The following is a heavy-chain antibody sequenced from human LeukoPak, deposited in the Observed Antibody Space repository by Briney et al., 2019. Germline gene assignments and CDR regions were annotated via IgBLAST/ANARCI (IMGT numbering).Heavy chain of an antibody. V-gene: IGHV4-39*01. CDR3: ARQKGSPDY. J-gene: IGHJ4*02. CDR1: GGSISSSSYY. CDR2: IYYSGST. Sequence: SETLSLTCAVSGGSISSSSYYWGWIRQPPGKGLEWIGSIYYSGSTYYNPSLKSRVTISVDTSKNQFSLKLSSVTAADTAVYYCARQKGSPDYWGQGTLVTVSS.